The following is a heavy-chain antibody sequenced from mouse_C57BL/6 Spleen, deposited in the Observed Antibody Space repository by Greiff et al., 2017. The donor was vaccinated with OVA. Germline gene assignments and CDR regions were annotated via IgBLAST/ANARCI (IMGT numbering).Heavy chain of an antibody. CDR1: GFTFSSYA. D-gene: IGHD1-1*01. Sequence: EVKLVESGGGLVKPGGSLKLSCAASGFTFSSYAMSWVRQTPEKRLEWVATISDGGSYTYYPDNVKGRFTISRDNAKNNLYLQMSHLKSEDTAMYYCASALSTVVAPYWYFDVWGTGTTVTVSS. CDR3: ASALSTVVAPYWYFDV. V-gene: IGHV5-4*03. CDR2: ISDGGSYT. J-gene: IGHJ1*03.